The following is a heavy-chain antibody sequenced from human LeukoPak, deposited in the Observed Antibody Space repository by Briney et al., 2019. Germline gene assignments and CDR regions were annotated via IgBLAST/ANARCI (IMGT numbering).Heavy chain of an antibody. V-gene: IGHV3-11*05. Sequence: KTGGSLRLSCAASVFTFSDYYMSWIRQAPGKGLEGVSYISSNSTYTRFADSVKGRFTISRDNAKNSLYLQLNSLRDEATAVYYCAREKGYYASGSYDYWGQGTLVTVSS. CDR2: ISSNSTYT. J-gene: IGHJ4*02. D-gene: IGHD3-10*01. CDR3: AREKGYYASGSYDY. CDR1: VFTFSDYY.